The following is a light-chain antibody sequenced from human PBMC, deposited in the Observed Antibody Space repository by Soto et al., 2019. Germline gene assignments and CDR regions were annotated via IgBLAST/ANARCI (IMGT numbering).Light chain of an antibody. CDR3: QQYGGSPRT. Sequence: DIVLTQSPGTLSLSPGERATLSCRASQSVSSSSLAWYQQKRGQAPRLLIHDASSRATGIPDRFSGSGSGTDVTLTIIRLEPEDFAVYYCQQYGGSPRTFGQGTKVEVK. CDR1: QSVSSSS. CDR2: DAS. V-gene: IGKV3-20*01. J-gene: IGKJ1*01.